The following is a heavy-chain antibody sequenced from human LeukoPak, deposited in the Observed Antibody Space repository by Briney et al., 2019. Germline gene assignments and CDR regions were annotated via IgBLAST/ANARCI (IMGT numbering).Heavy chain of an antibody. CDR2: INHSGST. CDR3: ARLGYHEGGIGFDY. J-gene: IGHJ4*02. CDR1: GGSFSGYY. D-gene: IGHD3-10*01. Sequence: SSETLSLTCAVYGGSFSGYYWSWIRQPPGKGLEWIGEINHSGSTNYNPSLKSRVTISVDTSKNQFSLKLSSVTAADTAVYYCARLGYHEGGIGFDYWGQGTLVTVSS. V-gene: IGHV4-34*01.